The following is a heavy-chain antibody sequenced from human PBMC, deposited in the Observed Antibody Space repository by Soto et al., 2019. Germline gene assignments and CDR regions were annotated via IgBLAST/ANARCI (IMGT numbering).Heavy chain of an antibody. D-gene: IGHD6-13*01. V-gene: IGHV3-48*03. CDR2: ISSSGSTI. CDR1: GFTFSSYE. Sequence: PGGSLRLSCAASGFTFSSYEMNWVRQAPGKGLEWVSYISSSGSTIYYADSVKGRFTISRDNAKNSLYLQMNSLRAEDTAVYYCARGSRSSGYYYYGMDVWGQGTTVTVS. J-gene: IGHJ6*02. CDR3: ARGSRSSGYYYYGMDV.